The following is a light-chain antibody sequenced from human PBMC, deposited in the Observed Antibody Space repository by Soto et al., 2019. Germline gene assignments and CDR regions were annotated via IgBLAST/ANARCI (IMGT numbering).Light chain of an antibody. V-gene: IGLV2-14*01. CDR1: SSDVGGYNY. CDR2: DVS. CDR3: SSYTSSSTLYV. J-gene: IGLJ1*01. Sequence: QSVLTQPASVSGSPGQSITISCTGTSSDVGGYNYVSWYQQHPGKAPKLVIYDVSNRPSGVSNRFSGSKSGNTASLTISGLQAEDEADYYCSSYTSSSTLYVSGXGTMSPS.